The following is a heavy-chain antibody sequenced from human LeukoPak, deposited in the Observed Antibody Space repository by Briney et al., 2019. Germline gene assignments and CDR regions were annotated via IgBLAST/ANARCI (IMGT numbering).Heavy chain of an antibody. Sequence: GASVKVSCKASGYTFTSYGISWVRQAPGQGLEWMGWISAYNGNTNYAQKLQGRVTMTTDTSTSTAYMELRSLRSDDTAVYYCARDLRSSWYAPFDYWGQGTLVTVSS. D-gene: IGHD6-13*01. J-gene: IGHJ4*02. CDR2: ISAYNGNT. CDR1: GYTFTSYG. CDR3: ARDLRSSWYAPFDY. V-gene: IGHV1-18*01.